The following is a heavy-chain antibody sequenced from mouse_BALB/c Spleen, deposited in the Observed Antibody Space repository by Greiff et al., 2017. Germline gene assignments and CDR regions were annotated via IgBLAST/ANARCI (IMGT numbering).Heavy chain of an antibody. CDR1: GFTFSSYA. V-gene: IGHV5-9-4*01. CDR2: ISSGGSYT. D-gene: IGHD2-12*01. Sequence: EVKLVESGGGLVKPGGSLKLSCAASGFTFSSYAMTWVRQSPEKRLEWVAEISSGGSYTYYPDTVTGRFTISRDNAKNTLYLEMSSLRSEDTAMYYCARGRQDAWFAYWGQGTLVTVSA. J-gene: IGHJ3*01. CDR3: ARGRQDAWFAY.